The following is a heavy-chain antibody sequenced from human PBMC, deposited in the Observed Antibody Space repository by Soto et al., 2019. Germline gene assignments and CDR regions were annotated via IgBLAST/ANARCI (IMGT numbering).Heavy chain of an antibody. V-gene: IGHV4-59*08. CDR1: GGSISSYY. D-gene: IGHD6-19*01. Sequence: SETLSLTCTVSGGSISSYYWSWIRQPPGKGLEWIGYIYYRGSTYYNPSLKSRVTISVDTSKNQFSLKLSSVTAADTAVYYCARQSAVAGNWFDPWGQGTLVTVSS. CDR2: IYYRGST. J-gene: IGHJ5*02. CDR3: ARQSAVAGNWFDP.